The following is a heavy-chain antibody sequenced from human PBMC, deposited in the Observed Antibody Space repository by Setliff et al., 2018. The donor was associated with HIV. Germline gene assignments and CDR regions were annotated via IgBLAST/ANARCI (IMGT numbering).Heavy chain of an antibody. CDR3: ARVGSYWSTFDY. D-gene: IGHD2-8*02. Sequence: ASVKVSCKASGYTLTTYGISWVRQAPGQGPEWMGWTNTETGKPMYAQGFRGRLVFSLDTSVNTAYLQINSLKAEDTAMYYCARVGSYWSTFDYWGQGALVT. V-gene: IGHV7-4-1*02. CDR2: TNTETGKP. J-gene: IGHJ4*02. CDR1: GYTLTTYG.